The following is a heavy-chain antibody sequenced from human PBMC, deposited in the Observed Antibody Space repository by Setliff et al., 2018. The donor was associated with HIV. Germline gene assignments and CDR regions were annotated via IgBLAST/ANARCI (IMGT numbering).Heavy chain of an antibody. J-gene: IGHJ6*03. CDR3: ARGAGYSYFDYSYYYMDV. V-gene: IGHV4-61*05. Sequence: PSETLSLTCSVSGGSISSSTAYWGWIRQPPGKGLEWIGYIYYSGSTNYNPSLKSRVTISVDTTKSQISLKLSSVTPADTAVYYCARGAGYSYFDYSYYYMDVWGKGTTVTVSS. CDR2: IYYSGST. CDR1: GGSISSSTAY. D-gene: IGHD5-18*01.